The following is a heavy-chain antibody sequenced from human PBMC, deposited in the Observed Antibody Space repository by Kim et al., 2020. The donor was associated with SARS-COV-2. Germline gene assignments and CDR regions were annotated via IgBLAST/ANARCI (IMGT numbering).Heavy chain of an antibody. V-gene: IGHV4-61*01. Sequence: SETLSLTCTVSGGSVSSRTFCWTWIRQTPGIGLEWIGNVFYSGSTNYNPSLTSRVTISVDTSKNQFSLKLSSVTPADTAVYYCARSEYYGSGTLAMYGMDVWGQGTTVTVSS. CDR2: VFYSGST. CDR3: ARSEYYGSGTLAMYGMDV. CDR1: GGSVSSRTFC. J-gene: IGHJ6*01. D-gene: IGHD3-10*01.